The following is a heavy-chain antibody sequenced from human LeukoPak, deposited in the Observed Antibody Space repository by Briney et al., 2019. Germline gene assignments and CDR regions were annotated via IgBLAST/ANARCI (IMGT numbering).Heavy chain of an antibody. CDR1: GYNFTDDY. Sequence: GASVKVSCKASGYNFTDDYMHWVRQAPGQGLEFMEWINPDSGFTNYAQKFKGRVTMTRDTSISTAYLEVRSLTSDDTAVYYCAPTAEAYTSWWKVWGQGTLVTVSS. D-gene: IGHD3-16*01. CDR3: APTAEAYTSWWKV. CDR2: INPDSGFT. J-gene: IGHJ4*02. V-gene: IGHV1-2*02.